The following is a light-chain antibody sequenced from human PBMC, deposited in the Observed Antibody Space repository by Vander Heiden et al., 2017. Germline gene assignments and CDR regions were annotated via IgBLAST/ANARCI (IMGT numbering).Light chain of an antibody. Sequence: QSVLTQPPSVSGAPGQRVTMTFTGSTPTIGAGYDVHWYQQLPGTAPNLLFYDNINRPSGVPDRFSGSKSGTSASLAITGLQAEDEADYYCQSYDSSLGGHVVFGGGTKLTVL. CDR1: TPTIGAGYD. CDR2: DNI. V-gene: IGLV1-40*01. J-gene: IGLJ2*01. CDR3: QSYDSSLGGHVV.